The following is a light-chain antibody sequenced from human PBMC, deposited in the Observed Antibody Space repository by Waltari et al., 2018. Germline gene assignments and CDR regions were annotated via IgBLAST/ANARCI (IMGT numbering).Light chain of an antibody. CDR2: GVS. Sequence: EIVLTQSPGTLSLSPGERATLSCRASQSVRGSLAWYQQKAGQDPRLRIYGVSSRATGIPERFSGSGSGTDFSLTISRLEPEDFAVYYCQHYVRLPATFGQGTKVEIK. CDR3: QHYVRLPAT. J-gene: IGKJ1*01. V-gene: IGKV3-20*01. CDR1: QSVRGS.